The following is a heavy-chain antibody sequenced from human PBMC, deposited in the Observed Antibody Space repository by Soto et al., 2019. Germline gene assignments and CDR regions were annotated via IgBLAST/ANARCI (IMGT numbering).Heavy chain of an antibody. D-gene: IGHD1-26*01. J-gene: IGHJ4*02. CDR2: IRYDGSNI. CDR1: GIIFTGYG. CDR3: ARDGVGATAFFGYFDY. V-gene: IGHV3-33*01. Sequence: GGSLRLSCAVSGIIFTGYGMHWVRQAPGKGLERVAVIRYDGSNIYYADSVKGRFTISRDNSKNTLYLQMNSLRAEDTAVYYCARDGVGATAFFGYFDYWGQGALVTVSS.